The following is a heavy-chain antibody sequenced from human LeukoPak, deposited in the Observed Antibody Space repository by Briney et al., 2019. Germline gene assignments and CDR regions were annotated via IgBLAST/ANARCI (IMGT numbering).Heavy chain of an antibody. CDR2: IYSGGST. V-gene: IGHV3-66*01. Sequence: GGSLRLSCAASGFTVSSNYMSWVRQAPGKGLEWVSVIYSGGSTYYVDSVKGRFTISRDNSKNTLYLQMNSLRAEDTAVYYCARDRRYFDWLWNGMDVWGQGTTVTVSS. CDR1: GFTVSSNY. J-gene: IGHJ6*02. D-gene: IGHD3-9*01. CDR3: ARDRRYFDWLWNGMDV.